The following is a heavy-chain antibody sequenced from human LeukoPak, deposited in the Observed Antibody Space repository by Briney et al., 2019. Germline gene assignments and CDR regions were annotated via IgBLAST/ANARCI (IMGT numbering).Heavy chain of an antibody. CDR1: GXXXXXXR. J-gene: IGHJ3*02. CDR2: XXQXGSEK. V-gene: IGHV3-7*03. D-gene: IGHD1-20*01. CDR3: ARVRYNWKNTFDI. Sequence: GGSLRLSCAAXGXXXXXXRXXXXXXAPGXXXXXVXXXXQXGSEKYXXDSVKGRFTISRDNAENSLYLQMNSLRVEDTAVYXXARVRYNWKNTFDIWGQGTMVTVSS.